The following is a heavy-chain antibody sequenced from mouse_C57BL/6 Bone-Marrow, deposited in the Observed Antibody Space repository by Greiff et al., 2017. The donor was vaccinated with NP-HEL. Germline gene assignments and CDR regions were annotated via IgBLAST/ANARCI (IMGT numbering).Heavy chain of an antibody. CDR3: ADGGITTEGVYYAMDY. CDR2: IHPNSGST. D-gene: IGHD2-4*01. CDR1: GYTFTSYW. J-gene: IGHJ4*01. Sequence: VQLQQSGAELVKPGASVKLSCKASGYTFTSYWMHWVKQRPGQGLEWIGMIHPNSGSTNYNEKFKSKATLTVDKSSSTAYMQISSLTSEDSAVYYCADGGITTEGVYYAMDYWGQGTSVTVSS. V-gene: IGHV1-64*01.